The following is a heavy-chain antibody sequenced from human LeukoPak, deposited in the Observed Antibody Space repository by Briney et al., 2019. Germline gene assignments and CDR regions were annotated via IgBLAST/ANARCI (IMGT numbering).Heavy chain of an antibody. CDR1: GGSISSYY. CDR2: IYHSGST. V-gene: IGHV4-38-2*02. Sequence: PSETLSLTRTVSGGSISSYYWSWIRQPPGKGLEWIGSIYHSGSTYYNPSLKSRVTISVDTSKNQFSLKLSSVTAADTAVYHCARVTYYYDSSGYYFDYWGQGTLVTVSS. CDR3: ARVTYYYDSSGYYFDY. J-gene: IGHJ4*02. D-gene: IGHD3-22*01.